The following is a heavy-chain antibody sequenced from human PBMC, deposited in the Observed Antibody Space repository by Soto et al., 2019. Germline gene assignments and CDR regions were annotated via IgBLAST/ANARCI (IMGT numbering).Heavy chain of an antibody. CDR1: GFTFSSYS. J-gene: IGHJ6*02. V-gene: IGHV3-21*01. Sequence: EVQLVESGGGLVKPGGSLRLSCAASGFTFSSYSMNWVRQAPGKGLEWVSSISSSSGYIYYADSVKGRFTISRDNAKNSLYLQMNSLRAEDTAVYYCARVPYGMDVWGQGTTVTVSS. CDR3: ARVPYGMDV. CDR2: ISSSSGYI.